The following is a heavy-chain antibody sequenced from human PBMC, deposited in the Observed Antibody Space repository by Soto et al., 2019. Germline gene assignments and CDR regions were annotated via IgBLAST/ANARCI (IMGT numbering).Heavy chain of an antibody. D-gene: IGHD3-16*01. Sequence: QVQLVQSGAEVKKPGSSVKVSCKASGGTFSSYTISWVRQAPGQGLEWMGRIIPILGIANYAQKFQGRVTITADKPTSTAFMELSSLRSDDTAVDYCARDVWGYVPPTYNWFDPWGQGTLVTVSS. CDR2: IIPILGIA. V-gene: IGHV1-69*08. J-gene: IGHJ5*02. CDR1: GGTFSSYT. CDR3: ARDVWGYVPPTYNWFDP.